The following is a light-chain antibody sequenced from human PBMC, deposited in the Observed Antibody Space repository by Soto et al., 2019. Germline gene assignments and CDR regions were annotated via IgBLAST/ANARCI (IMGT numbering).Light chain of an antibody. V-gene: IGKV4-1*01. CDR3: QRDYGTPLT. CDR1: QSVNNY. J-gene: IGKJ4*01. CDR2: WAS. Sequence: EIVLTPYPSTLSLSPEESATLSCRASQSVNNYLAWYQQKPGQPPKLLIYWASTRESGVPDRFGGSGSGTDFNLAVSCLQAEDVAVYYCQRDYGTPLTFGGRTKVDIK.